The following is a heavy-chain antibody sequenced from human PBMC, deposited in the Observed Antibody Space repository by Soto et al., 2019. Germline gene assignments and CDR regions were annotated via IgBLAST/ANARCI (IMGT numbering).Heavy chain of an antibody. V-gene: IGHV3-11*06. CDR3: ARDSGSSKYGLDV. J-gene: IGHJ6*02. Sequence: QVQLVESGGGLVKPGGSLRLSCVASGFSISDDYMTWIRQAPGKGLEWVSHISSSSIYTSYAHSVKGRFTISRDNTKNSLYLQKNSLTSEDTAVYYCARDSGSSKYGLDVWGQGTTVIVSS. CDR1: GFSISDDY. CDR2: ISSSSIYT. D-gene: IGHD6-13*01.